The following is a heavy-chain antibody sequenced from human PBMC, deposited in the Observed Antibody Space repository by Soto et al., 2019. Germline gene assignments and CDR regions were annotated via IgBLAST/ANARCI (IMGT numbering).Heavy chain of an antibody. Sequence: QMQLVQSGPEVKKPGTSVKVSCKASGFTFTSSAVQWVRQARGQRLEWIGWIVVGSGNTNYAQKFTERVTITRDMSTSTAYMELSSLRSEDTAVYYCAATYSGSYWDAFDIWGQGTMVTVSS. V-gene: IGHV1-58*01. CDR2: IVVGSGNT. J-gene: IGHJ3*02. D-gene: IGHD1-26*01. CDR1: GFTFTSSA. CDR3: AATYSGSYWDAFDI.